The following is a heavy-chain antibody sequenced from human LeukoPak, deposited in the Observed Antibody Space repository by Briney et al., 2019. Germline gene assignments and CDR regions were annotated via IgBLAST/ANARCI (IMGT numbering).Heavy chain of an antibody. D-gene: IGHD3-3*01. CDR3: ARAARYYDFWSGYYFGTMMFDY. V-gene: IGHV4-30-2*01. Sequence: SQTLSLTCTVSGGSISSGGYYWRWLRQPPGKGLEWIGYIYHSGSTYYNPSLKSRVTISVDRSKNQFSLKLSSVTAADTAVYYCARAARYYDFWSGYYFGTMMFDYWGQGTLVTVSS. CDR2: IYHSGST. J-gene: IGHJ4*02. CDR1: GGSISSGGYY.